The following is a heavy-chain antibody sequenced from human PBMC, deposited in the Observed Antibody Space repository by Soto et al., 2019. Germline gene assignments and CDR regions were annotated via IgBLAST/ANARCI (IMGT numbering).Heavy chain of an antibody. CDR1: GYSFSSDW. J-gene: IGHJ4*02. Sequence: PGESLKISCKGSGYSFSSDWISWVRQMPGKGLEWMGRIDPSDSYTNYSPSFQGHVTISADKSISTAYLQWSSLKASDTAMYYCARRPYDSSGYYYVYWGQGTLVTGSS. D-gene: IGHD3-22*01. CDR2: IDPSDSYT. CDR3: ARRPYDSSGYYYVY. V-gene: IGHV5-10-1*01.